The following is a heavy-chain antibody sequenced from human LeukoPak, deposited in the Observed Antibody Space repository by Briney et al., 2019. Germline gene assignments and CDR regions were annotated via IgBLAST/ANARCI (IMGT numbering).Heavy chain of an antibody. CDR2: ISSSGSTI. J-gene: IGHJ4*02. CDR1: GFTFSSYE. D-gene: IGHD3-10*01. CDR3: ARVINYGSGSYYFDY. V-gene: IGHV3-48*03. Sequence: AXXGFTFSSYEMNWVRQAPGKGLEWVSYISSSGSTIYYADSVKGRFTISRDNAKNSLYLQMNSLRAEDTAVYYCARVINYGSGSYYFDYWGQGTLVTVSS.